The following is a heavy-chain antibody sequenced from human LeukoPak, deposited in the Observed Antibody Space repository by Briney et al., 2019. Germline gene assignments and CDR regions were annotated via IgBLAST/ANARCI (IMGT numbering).Heavy chain of an antibody. CDR3: ARAGAAYRDYYYMDV. D-gene: IGHD4-11*01. V-gene: IGHV4-34*01. CDR1: GGSFSGYY. CDR2: INHSGST. Sequence: KSSETLSLTCAVYGGSFSGYYWSWIRQPPGKGLEWIGEINHSGSTNYNPSLKSRVTISVDTSKNQFSLKLSSVTAADTAVYYCARAGAAYRDYYYMDVWGKGTTVTVSS. J-gene: IGHJ6*03.